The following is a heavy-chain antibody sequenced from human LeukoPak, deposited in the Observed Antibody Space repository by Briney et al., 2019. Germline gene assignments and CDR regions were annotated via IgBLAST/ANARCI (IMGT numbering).Heavy chain of an antibody. CDR2: INHSGST. V-gene: IGHV4-34*01. CDR1: GGSFSGYY. J-gene: IGHJ4*02. D-gene: IGHD3-16*01. CDR3: AGSGGWAAPLGY. Sequence: SETLSLTCAVYGGSFSGYYWSWIRQPPGKGLEWIGEINHSGSTNYNPSLKSRVTISVDTSKNQFSLKLSSVTAADTAVYYCAGSGGWAAPLGYWGQGTLVSVSS.